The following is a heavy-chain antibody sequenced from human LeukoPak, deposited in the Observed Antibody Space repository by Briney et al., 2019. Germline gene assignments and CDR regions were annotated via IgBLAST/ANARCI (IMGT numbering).Heavy chain of an antibody. CDR2: IYTSGST. J-gene: IGHJ4*02. V-gene: IGHV4-61*02. D-gene: IGHD6-6*01. CDR3: ARGGAWIAARRYSDFDY. CDR1: GGSISSGSYY. Sequence: SQTLSLTCTVSGGSISSGSYYWSWIRQPAGKGLEWIGRIYTSGSTNYNPSLKSRVTISVDTSKNQFSLKLSSVTAADTAVYYCARGGAWIAARRYSDFDYWGQGTLVTVSS.